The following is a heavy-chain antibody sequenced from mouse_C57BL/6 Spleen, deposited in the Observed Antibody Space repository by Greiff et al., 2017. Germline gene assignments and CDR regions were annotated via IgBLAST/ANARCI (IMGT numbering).Heavy chain of an antibody. D-gene: IGHD1-1*01. CDR2: IYPGGGYT. V-gene: IGHV1-63*01. CDR1: GYTFTNYW. Sequence: QVQLQQSGAELVRPGTSVKMSCKASGYTFTNYWIGWAKQRPGHGLEWIGDIYPGGGYTNYNEKFKGKATLTADKSSSTAYMQLSSLTSEDSAIYYCARWGGSSSAWFAYWGQGTLVTVSA. J-gene: IGHJ3*01. CDR3: ARWGGSSSAWFAY.